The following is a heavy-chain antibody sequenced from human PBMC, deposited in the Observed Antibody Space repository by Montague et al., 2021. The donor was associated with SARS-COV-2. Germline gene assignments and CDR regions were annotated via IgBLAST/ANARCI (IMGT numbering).Heavy chain of an antibody. CDR3: TSGREGNYNVMDV. D-gene: IGHD1-1*01. Sequence: CAISGDSVSSNSATWNWDRHSPSRDLQLLGRPYYRTKWYNDYAVSVRGRVTINPDTSKNQFSLQLNSVTPEDTAIYYCTSGREGNYNVMDVWGQGTTVTV. CDR2: PYYRTKWYN. CDR1: GDSVSSNSAT. J-gene: IGHJ6*02. V-gene: IGHV6-1*01.